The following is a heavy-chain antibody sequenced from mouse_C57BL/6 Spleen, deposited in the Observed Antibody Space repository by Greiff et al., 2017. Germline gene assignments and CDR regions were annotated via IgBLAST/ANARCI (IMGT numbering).Heavy chain of an antibody. J-gene: IGHJ2*01. V-gene: IGHV1-69*01. CDR2: IDPADSYT. CDR3: ARSGLGLYDFDG. CDR1: GYTFTSHW. D-gene: IGHD4-1*01. Sequence: VQLQQPGAELVMPGASVKLSCKASGYTFTSHWMHWVKQRPGQGLEWIGEIDPADSYTNYTQKFKGKSTLTVDKSSSTAYMQLSSLTSEDSAVYYCARSGLGLYDFDGWGPGTTLTVSS.